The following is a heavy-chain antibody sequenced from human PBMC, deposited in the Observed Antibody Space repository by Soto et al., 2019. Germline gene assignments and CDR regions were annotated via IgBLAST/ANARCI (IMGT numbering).Heavy chain of an antibody. J-gene: IGHJ4*02. CDR1: GGSISSGGYY. Sequence: SETLSLTCTVSGGSISSGGYYWSWIRQHPGKGLEWIGYIYNSGTTYYNPSLRSRVIISIDTSKSQFSLKLSSVTAADTAVYFCAREWFGELSHFDFWGQGTLVTVSS. CDR2: IYNSGTT. CDR3: AREWFGELSHFDF. D-gene: IGHD3-10*01. V-gene: IGHV4-31*03.